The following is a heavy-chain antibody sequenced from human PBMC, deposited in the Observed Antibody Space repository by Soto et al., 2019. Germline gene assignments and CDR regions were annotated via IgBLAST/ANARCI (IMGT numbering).Heavy chain of an antibody. CDR1: GYTFTSYG. D-gene: IGHD4-17*01. J-gene: IGHJ3*02. CDR3: ARYLHPSPDYGERYKGADAFDI. CDR2: ISAYNGKT. V-gene: IGHV1-18*01. Sequence: ASVKVSCKASGYTFTSYGISWVRQAPGQGLEWMGWISAYNGKTNYAQKFQGRVTMTTDTSTSTAYMELRILRSEDTAVYYCARYLHPSPDYGERYKGADAFDIWGQGTMVTVSS.